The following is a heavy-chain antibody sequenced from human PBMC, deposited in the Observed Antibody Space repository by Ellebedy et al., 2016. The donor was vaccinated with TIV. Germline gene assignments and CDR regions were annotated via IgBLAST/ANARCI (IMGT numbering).Heavy chain of an antibody. CDR2: IASDGGAT. J-gene: IGHJ2*01. Sequence: GESLKISCAASGFIFHRYGMQWVRQAPGEGLEWVGVIASDGGATVYADFVRGRFTLSRDNSRNTVYLQMNSLSPEDTAVYYCTREARGGNWYFDLWGRGTLVAVST. CDR3: TREARGGNWYFDL. CDR1: GFIFHRYG. D-gene: IGHD3-10*01. V-gene: IGHV3-30*03.